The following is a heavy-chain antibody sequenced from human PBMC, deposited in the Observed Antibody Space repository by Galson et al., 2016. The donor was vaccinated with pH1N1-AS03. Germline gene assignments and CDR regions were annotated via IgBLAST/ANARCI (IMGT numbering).Heavy chain of an antibody. Sequence: SGAEVKKPGESLKISCKGSGYRFTSYWIGRVRQMPGKGLEWMGVIYPGDSGTRYSPSFQGQVTISVDKSISTAYLQWSSLKASDTAMYYCAIRVDFWSGLPYYFDYWGQGTLVTVSS. CDR1: GYRFTSYW. D-gene: IGHD3-3*01. V-gene: IGHV5-51*01. CDR2: IYPGDSGT. J-gene: IGHJ4*02. CDR3: AIRVDFWSGLPYYFDY.